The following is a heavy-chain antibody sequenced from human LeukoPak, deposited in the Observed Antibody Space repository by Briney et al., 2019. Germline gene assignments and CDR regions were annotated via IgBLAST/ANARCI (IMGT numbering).Heavy chain of an antibody. Sequence: SETLSLTCAVYGGSFSGYYWSWIRQPPGKGLEWVGEINHSGSTNYNPSLKSRVTISVDTSKNQFPLKLSSVTAADTAVYYCARAPYNTYYYYGMDVWGKGTTVSVSS. CDR3: ARAPYNTYYYYGMDV. J-gene: IGHJ6*04. D-gene: IGHD1-1*01. V-gene: IGHV4-34*01. CDR1: GGSFSGYY. CDR2: INHSGST.